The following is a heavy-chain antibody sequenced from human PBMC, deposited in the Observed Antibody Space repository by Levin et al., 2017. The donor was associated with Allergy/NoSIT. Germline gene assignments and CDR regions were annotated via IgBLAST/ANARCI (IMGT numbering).Heavy chain of an antibody. V-gene: IGHV4-59*08. J-gene: IGHJ3*02. Sequence: SETLSLTCTVSGGSISSYYWSWIRQPPGKGLEWIGYIYYSGSTNYNPSLKSRVTISVDTSKNQFSLKLSSVTAADTAVYYCARYGLAVAAPDAFDIWGQGTMVTVSS. CDR3: ARYGLAVAAPDAFDI. CDR1: GGSISSYY. CDR2: IYYSGST. D-gene: IGHD6-19*01.